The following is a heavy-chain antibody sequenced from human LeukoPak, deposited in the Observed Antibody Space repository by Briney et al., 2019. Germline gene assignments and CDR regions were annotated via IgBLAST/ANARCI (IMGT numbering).Heavy chain of an antibody. J-gene: IGHJ5*02. V-gene: IGHV4-34*01. D-gene: IGHD5-18*01. CDR3: ARGGIPLDTAMVTGWFDP. CDR2: INHSGST. CDR1: GGSFSGYY. Sequence: PSETLSLTCAVYGGSFSGYYWSWIRQPPGKGLEWIGEINHSGSTNYNPSLKSRVTISVDTSKNQFSLKLSSVTAADTAVYYCARGGIPLDTAMVTGWFDPWGQGTLVTVSS.